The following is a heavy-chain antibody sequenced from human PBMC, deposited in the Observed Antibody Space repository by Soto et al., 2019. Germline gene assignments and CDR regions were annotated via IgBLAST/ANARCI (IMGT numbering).Heavy chain of an antibody. CDR3: VRSLDTAMVLDY. Sequence: SVKVYCKASRGTFISYAVRWVRQAPGQGLEWMGGIIPIFGTANYAQKFQGRVTITADESTSTAYMELSSLRSEDTAVYYCVRSLDTAMVLDYWGQGTLVTVSS. CDR2: IIPIFGTA. V-gene: IGHV1-69*13. D-gene: IGHD5-18*01. J-gene: IGHJ4*02. CDR1: RGTFISYA.